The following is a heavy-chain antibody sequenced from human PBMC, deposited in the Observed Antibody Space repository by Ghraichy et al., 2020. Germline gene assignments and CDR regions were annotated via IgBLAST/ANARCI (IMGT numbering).Heavy chain of an antibody. V-gene: IGHV4-59*08. CDR1: GGSISSYY. J-gene: IGHJ4*02. CDR2: IYHSGST. D-gene: IGHD1-1*01. CDR3: ARRKVEFDY. Sequence: SQTLSLTCTVSGGSISSYYWSWIRQPPGKGLEWIGFIYHSGSTNYNPSLRSRLPISVDTSKNQFSLKLTSVTAADTAVYYCARRKVEFDYWGQGTLVTVSS.